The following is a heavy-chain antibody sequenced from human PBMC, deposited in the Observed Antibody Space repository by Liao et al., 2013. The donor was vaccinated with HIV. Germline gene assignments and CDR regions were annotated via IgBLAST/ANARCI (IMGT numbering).Heavy chain of an antibody. V-gene: IGHV4-59*01. CDR2: IYYSGST. D-gene: IGHD3-9*01. CDR3: ARDFDILTGYSFHHTFDI. CDR1: GGSISSYY. J-gene: IGHJ3*02. Sequence: QVQLQESGPGLVKPSETLSLTCTVSGGSISSYYWSWIRQPPGKGLEWIGYIYYSGSTNYNPSLKSRVSISVDTSKNQFSLKLSSVTAADTAVYYCARDFDILTGYSFHHTFDIWGQGTMVTVSS.